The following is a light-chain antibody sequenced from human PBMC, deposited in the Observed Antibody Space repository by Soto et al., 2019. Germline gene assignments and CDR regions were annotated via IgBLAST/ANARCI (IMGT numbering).Light chain of an antibody. Sequence: QSVLTQPASVSGPPGQSIAISCTGTSNDIGGYYFVSWYQQLPVKAPQLIIYDVTNRPSGVSVRFSGSKSGNTASLTISGLQAEDEADYYCSSYTSSSTPYVFGTGTRSPS. V-gene: IGLV2-14*01. CDR3: SSYTSSSTPYV. CDR1: SNDIGGYYF. J-gene: IGLJ1*01. CDR2: DVT.